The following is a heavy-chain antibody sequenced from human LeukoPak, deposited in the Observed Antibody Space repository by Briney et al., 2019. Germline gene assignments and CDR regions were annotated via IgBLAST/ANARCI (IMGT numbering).Heavy chain of an antibody. V-gene: IGHV3-23*01. J-gene: IGHJ4*02. CDR3: AKDRRPLLLWFGELNY. CDR1: GFTFSSYA. Sequence: GGSLRLSCAASGFTFSSYAMSWVRQAPGKGLEWVSAISGSGGSTYYADSVKGRFTISRDNSKNTLYLHMNSLRAEDTAVYYCAKDRRPLLLWFGELNYWGQGTLVTVSS. CDR2: ISGSGGST. D-gene: IGHD3-10*01.